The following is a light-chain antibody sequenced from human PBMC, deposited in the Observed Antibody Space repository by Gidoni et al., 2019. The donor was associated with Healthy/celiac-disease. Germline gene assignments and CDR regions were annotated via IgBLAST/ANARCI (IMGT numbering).Light chain of an antibody. CDR3: GTWDSSLSAVV. CDR2: DNT. Sequence: HSVLPQPPSVSAAPGQKVTISCSGSSSNIGNNYVSWYQQLPGTAPKLLIYDNTKRPSGMPDRFSGSKSGTSATLGITGLQTGDEADYYCGTWDSSLSAVVFGGGTKLTVL. CDR1: SSNIGNNY. V-gene: IGLV1-51*01. J-gene: IGLJ2*01.